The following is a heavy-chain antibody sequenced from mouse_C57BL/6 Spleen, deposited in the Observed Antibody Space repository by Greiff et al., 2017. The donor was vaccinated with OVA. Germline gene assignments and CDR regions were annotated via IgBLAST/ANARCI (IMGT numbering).Heavy chain of an antibody. J-gene: IGHJ2*01. V-gene: IGHV5-4*01. CDR1: GFTFSSYA. CDR2: ISDGGSYT. D-gene: IGHD1-1*01. CDR3: ARERVYGSTYYFDY. Sequence: EVQLVESGGGLVKPGGSLKLSCAASGFTFSSYAMSWVRQTPEKRLEWVATISDGGSYTYYPDNVKGRVPISRDNAKNNLYLQMSHLKSEDTAMYYCARERVYGSTYYFDYWGQGTTLTVSS.